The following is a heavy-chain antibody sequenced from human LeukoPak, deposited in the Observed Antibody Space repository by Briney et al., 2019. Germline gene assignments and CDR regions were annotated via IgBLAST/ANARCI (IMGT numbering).Heavy chain of an antibody. J-gene: IGHJ4*02. D-gene: IGHD5-12*01. CDR2: IHDSGST. CDR3: ARHKGDSGYENYFDY. V-gene: IGHV4-59*08. CDR1: RGSISSYY. Sequence: SETLSLTCTVSRGSISSYYWSWIRQPPGKGLEWIGYIHDSGSTNYNPSLESRVAISVDTSKNQFSLKLSSVTAADTAVYYCARHKGDSGYENYFDYWGQGTLVIVST.